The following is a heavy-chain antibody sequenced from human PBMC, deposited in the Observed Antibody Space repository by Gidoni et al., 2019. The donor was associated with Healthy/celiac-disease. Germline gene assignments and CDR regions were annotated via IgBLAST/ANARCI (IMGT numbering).Heavy chain of an antibody. CDR2: ISWNSGSI. V-gene: IGHV3-9*01. D-gene: IGHD3-9*01. CDR3: AKGRSYDILTGQGY. Sequence: EVQLVESGGGLVQPGRSLRLSCAASGFTFDDYAMHWVRQAPGKGLEWVAGISWNSGSIGYADSVKGRFTISRDNAKNSLYLQMNSLRAEDTALYYCAKGRSYDILTGQGYWGQGTLVTVSS. J-gene: IGHJ4*02. CDR1: GFTFDDYA.